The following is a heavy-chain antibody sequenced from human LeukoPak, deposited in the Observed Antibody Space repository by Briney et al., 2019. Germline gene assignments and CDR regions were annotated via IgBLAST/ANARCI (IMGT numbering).Heavy chain of an antibody. CDR2: IWYDGSHK. V-gene: IGHV3-33*01. J-gene: IGHJ4*02. CDR3: ARGEGSYSAHFDY. CDR1: GFTFSTYG. D-gene: IGHD1-26*01. Sequence: SGGSLRLSCAASGFTFSTYGIHWIRQAPGKGMDWVAVIWYDGSHKFYSDSVQGRFTISRDNSKNTLCLQMNSLRAEDTAVYYCARGEGSYSAHFDYWGQGTLVTVSS.